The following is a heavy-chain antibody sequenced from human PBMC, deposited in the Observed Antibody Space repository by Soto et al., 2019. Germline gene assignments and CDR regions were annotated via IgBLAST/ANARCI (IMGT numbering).Heavy chain of an antibody. Sequence: ASVMVSCEEPGDSFTSSVIDWVRPAPGQGREWMGWISPYNGRTNYTQNVQGRVVMTADTSNNIVYLELRSLRSDDTASYYCERCGAHSYLLDFRGRGTTDIGSS. V-gene: IGHV1-18*01. D-gene: IGHD5-18*01. CDR1: GDSFTSSV. CDR3: ERCGAHSYLLDF. CDR2: ISPYNGRT. J-gene: IGHJ6*02.